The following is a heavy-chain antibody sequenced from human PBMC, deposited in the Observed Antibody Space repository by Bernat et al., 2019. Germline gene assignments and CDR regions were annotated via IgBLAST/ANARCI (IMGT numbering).Heavy chain of an antibody. V-gene: IGHV3-33*01. CDR2: IWYDGSNK. D-gene: IGHD5-12*01. Sequence: QVQLVESGGGVVQPGRSLRLSCAASGFTFSSYGMHWVRQAPGKGLEWVAVIWYDGSNKYYADSVKGRFTISRDNSKNTLYLQMNSLRAEDTAVYYCARDWGGYSGYGAPFDYWGQGTLVTVSS. CDR3: ARDWGGYSGYGAPFDY. J-gene: IGHJ4*02. CDR1: GFTFSSYG.